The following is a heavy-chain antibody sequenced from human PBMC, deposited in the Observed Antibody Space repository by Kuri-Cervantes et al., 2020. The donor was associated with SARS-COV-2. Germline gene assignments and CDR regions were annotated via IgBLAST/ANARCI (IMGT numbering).Heavy chain of an antibody. CDR1: GGSISSSSYY. Sequence: GSLRLSCTVSGGSISSSSYYWGWIRQPPGKGLEWIGSIYYSGSTYYNPSLKSRVTISVDTSQNQFSLKLSSVTAAATAVYYCARVVPAAISFFDIWGQGTLVTVSS. CDR3: ARVVPAAISFFDI. J-gene: IGHJ1*01. CDR2: IYYSGST. V-gene: IGHV4-39*07. D-gene: IGHD2-2*01.